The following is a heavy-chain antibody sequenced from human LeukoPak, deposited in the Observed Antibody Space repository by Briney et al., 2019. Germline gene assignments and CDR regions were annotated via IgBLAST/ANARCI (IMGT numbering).Heavy chain of an antibody. CDR2: IIPIFGTA. CDR3: ARAPQIVVVNYFDY. D-gene: IGHD3-22*01. J-gene: IGHJ4*02. V-gene: IGHV1-69*13. Sequence: SVKVSCKASGYTFTSYAISWVRQAPGQGLEWMGGIIPIFGTANYAQKFQGRVTITADESTSTAYMELSSLRSEDTAVYYCARAPQIVVVNYFDYWGQGTLVTVSS. CDR1: GYTFTSYA.